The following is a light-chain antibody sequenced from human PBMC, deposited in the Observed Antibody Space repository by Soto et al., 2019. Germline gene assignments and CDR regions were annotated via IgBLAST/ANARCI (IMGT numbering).Light chain of an antibody. CDR3: SSYTTSNTRQIV. CDR1: SSDAGGYNY. CDR2: YVS. Sequence: QSALTQPASVSGSPGQSITISCTGTSSDAGGYNYVSWYQHHPGKAPKLIIYYVSNRPSGVSIRFSGSKSDNTASLTISGLQPEDEADYHCSSYTTSNTRQIVFGTGTKVTVL. V-gene: IGLV2-14*03. J-gene: IGLJ1*01.